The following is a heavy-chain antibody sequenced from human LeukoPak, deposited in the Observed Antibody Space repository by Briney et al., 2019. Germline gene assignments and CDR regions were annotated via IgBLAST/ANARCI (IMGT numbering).Heavy chain of an antibody. D-gene: IGHD3-3*01. V-gene: IGHV3-30*02. Sequence: QSGGSLRLSCAASGFTFSSYGMHWVRQAPGKGLEWVAFIRYDGSNKYYADSVKGRFTISRDNSKNTLYLQMNSLRAEDTAVYYCAKDSPVRFLEWLFDYWGQGTLVTVSS. CDR1: GFTFSSYG. J-gene: IGHJ4*02. CDR3: AKDSPVRFLEWLFDY. CDR2: IRYDGSNK.